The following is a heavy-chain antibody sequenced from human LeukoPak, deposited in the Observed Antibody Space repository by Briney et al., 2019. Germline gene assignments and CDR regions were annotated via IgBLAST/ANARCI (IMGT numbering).Heavy chain of an antibody. D-gene: IGHD2-2*02. J-gene: IGHJ5*02. CDR1: GYTFTSYD. CDR2: MNPNRGNT. V-gene: IGHV1-8*01. CDR3: ARGRCCSSTSCYKGWFDP. Sequence: GASVKVSCKASGYTFTSYDINWVRQATGQGLEWMGWMNPNRGNTGYAQKFQGRVTMTRNTSISTAYMELSSLRSEDTAVYYCARGRCCSSTSCYKGWFDPWGQGTLVTVSS.